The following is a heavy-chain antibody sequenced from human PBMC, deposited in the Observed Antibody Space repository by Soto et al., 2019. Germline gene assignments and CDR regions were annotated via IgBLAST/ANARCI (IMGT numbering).Heavy chain of an antibody. J-gene: IGHJ4*02. CDR1: GGTFNTYT. Sequence: QVQLVQSGAEVRPPGSSVKVSCMASGGTFNTYTISWVRQAPGQGLEWMGRIIPLLSITNYAQKFQGRVTITADKPPAQVKGEPGGLKSEDTALDWCAGSAPAVVAAAPSNVDHWGQGTLVTVSS. CDR2: IIPLLSIT. D-gene: IGHD2-15*01. V-gene: IGHV1-69*02. CDR3: AGSAPAVVAAAPSNVDH.